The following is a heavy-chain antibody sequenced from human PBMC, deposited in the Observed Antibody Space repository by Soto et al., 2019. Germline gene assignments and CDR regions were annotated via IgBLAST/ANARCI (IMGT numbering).Heavy chain of an antibody. CDR1: GGTFSSYA. V-gene: IGHV1-69*13. CDR2: IIPIFGTA. CDR3: ATSHYYDSSGYYGNDY. J-gene: IGHJ4*02. D-gene: IGHD3-22*01. Sequence: SVKVSCKATGGTFSSYALSWVRQAPGQGLEWMGGIIPIFGTAYYAQKFQGRVTITADESTSTAYMELSSLRSEDTAVYYCATSHYYDSSGYYGNDYWGQGTLVTVSS.